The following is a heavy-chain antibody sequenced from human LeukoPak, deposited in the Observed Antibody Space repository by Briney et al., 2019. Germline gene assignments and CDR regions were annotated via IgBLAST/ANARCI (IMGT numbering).Heavy chain of an antibody. V-gene: IGHV3-23*01. CDR2: ISSSGGST. J-gene: IGHJ6*03. D-gene: IGHD3-22*01. CDR3: ARDIDYYDSSGYETYYYMDV. Sequence: GGSLRLSCAATGFSFNNYGMSWVRQAPGKGLEWVSGISSSGGSTYYADSVKGRFTISRDNSKNTLYLQMNSLRAEDTAVYYCARDIDYYDSSGYETYYYMDVWGKGTTVTVSS. CDR1: GFSFNNYG.